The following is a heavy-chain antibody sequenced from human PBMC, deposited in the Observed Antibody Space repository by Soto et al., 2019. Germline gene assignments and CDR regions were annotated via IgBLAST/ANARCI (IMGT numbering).Heavy chain of an antibody. CDR1: GYTMNAHF. CDR3: ATDDGQYFGSV. J-gene: IGHJ1*01. CDR2: INPKKGGT. V-gene: IGHV1-2*02. Sequence: QVQLVQSGAAVRKPGASVKISCKASGYTMNAHFLHWVRQAPGRGLEWMGWINPKKGGTDYAQKFQDRVSMTRDTSINTAYIHLNRLTSDDTAVYFCATDDGQYFGSVWGQGTLVSVSP. D-gene: IGHD3-10*01.